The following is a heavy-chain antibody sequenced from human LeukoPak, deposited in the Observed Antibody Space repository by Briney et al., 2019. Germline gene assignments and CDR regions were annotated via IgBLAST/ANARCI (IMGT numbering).Heavy chain of an antibody. Sequence: SETLSLTCTVSGGSISSYYWSWIRQPAGKGLEWIGRIYPSGSTNYNPSLKSRVTMSADTSKNQFSLKLSSVTAADTAVYYCARGGADYGDYGVDYWGQGTLVTVSS. D-gene: IGHD4-17*01. CDR2: IYPSGST. CDR3: ARGGADYGDYGVDY. J-gene: IGHJ4*02. CDR1: GGSISSYY. V-gene: IGHV4-4*07.